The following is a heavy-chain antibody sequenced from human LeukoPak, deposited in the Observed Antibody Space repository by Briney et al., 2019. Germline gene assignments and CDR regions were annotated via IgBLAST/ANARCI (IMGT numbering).Heavy chain of an antibody. Sequence: SETLFLTCAVSGGSISSGGYSWSWIRQPPRKGLEWIGYIYHSGSTYYNPSLKSRVTISVDRSKNQFSLKLSSVTAADTAVYYCARDRYGDHTYFDYWGQGTLVTVSS. CDR3: ARDRYGDHTYFDY. CDR2: IYHSGST. J-gene: IGHJ4*02. V-gene: IGHV4-30-2*01. D-gene: IGHD4-17*01. CDR1: GGSISSGGYS.